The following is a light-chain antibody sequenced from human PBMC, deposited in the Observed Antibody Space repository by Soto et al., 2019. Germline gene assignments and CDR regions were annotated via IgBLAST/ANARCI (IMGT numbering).Light chain of an antibody. CDR1: SSDVGGYNY. Sequence: QSALTQPASVSGSPGQSITISCTGTSSDVGGYNYVSWYQQHPGKAPKLMIYDVSNRPSGVSNRFSGSKSGNTASLTISGLQAEDEADYYCSSYTSSSIYVFETGTKVTVL. V-gene: IGLV2-14*01. CDR2: DVS. CDR3: SSYTSSSIYV. J-gene: IGLJ1*01.